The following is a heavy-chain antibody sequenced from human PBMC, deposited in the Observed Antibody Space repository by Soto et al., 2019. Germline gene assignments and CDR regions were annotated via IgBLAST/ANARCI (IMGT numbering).Heavy chain of an antibody. D-gene: IGHD3-3*01. CDR1: GYTFTSYA. V-gene: IGHV7-4-1*01. Sequence: ASVKVSCKASGYTFTSYAMNWVRQAPGQGLEWMGWINTNTGNPTYAQGFTGRFVFSLDTSVSTAYLQICSLKAEDTAVYYCARDGPSYYDFWSGYNYYYYMDVWGKGTTVTVSS. J-gene: IGHJ6*03. CDR3: ARDGPSYYDFWSGYNYYYYMDV. CDR2: INTNTGNP.